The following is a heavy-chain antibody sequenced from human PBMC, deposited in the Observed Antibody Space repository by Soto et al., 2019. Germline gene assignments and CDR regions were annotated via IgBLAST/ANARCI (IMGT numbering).Heavy chain of an antibody. CDR3: ARRKRYCSSTSCYTFPFDI. J-gene: IGHJ3*02. CDR1: GGSFSGYY. D-gene: IGHD2-2*02. V-gene: IGHV4-34*01. CDR2: INHSGST. Sequence: SETLSVTCAVYGGSFSGYYWSWIRQPPGKGLEWIGEINHSGSTNYNPSLKSRVTISVDTSKNQFSLKLSSVTAADTAVYYCARRKRYCSSTSCYTFPFDIWGQGTMIT.